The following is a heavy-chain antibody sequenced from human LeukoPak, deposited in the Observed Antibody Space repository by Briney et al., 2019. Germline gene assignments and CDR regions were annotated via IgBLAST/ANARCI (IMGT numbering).Heavy chain of an antibody. J-gene: IGHJ4*02. V-gene: IGHV3-30-3*01. Sequence: GGSLRLSCAASGFTFSSYAMHWVRQAPGKGLEWVAVISYDGSNKYYADSVKGRFTISRDNSKNTLYLQMNSLRAEDTAVYYCASGDSLGLFDYWGQGTLVTVSS. CDR1: GFTFSSYA. CDR2: ISYDGSNK. D-gene: IGHD3-16*01. CDR3: ASGDSLGLFDY.